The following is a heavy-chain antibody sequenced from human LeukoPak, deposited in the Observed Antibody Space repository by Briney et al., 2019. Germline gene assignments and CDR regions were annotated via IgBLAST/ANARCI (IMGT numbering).Heavy chain of an antibody. CDR3: ASGGHSTYYDFWSGYYPLMTGFDP. CDR2: IIPIFGTA. CDR1: GGTFSSYA. J-gene: IGHJ5*02. Sequence: GASVKVSCKASGGTFSSYAISWVRQAPGQGLEWMGGIIPIFGTANYAQKFQGRVTITADESTSTAYMELSSLRSEDTAVYYCASGGHSTYYDFWSGYYPLMTGFDPWGQGTLVTVSS. V-gene: IGHV1-69*13. D-gene: IGHD3-3*01.